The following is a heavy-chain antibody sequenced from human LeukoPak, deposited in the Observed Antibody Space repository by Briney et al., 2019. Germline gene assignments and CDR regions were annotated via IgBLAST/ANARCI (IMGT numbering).Heavy chain of an antibody. J-gene: IGHJ5*02. CDR2: FDPEDGET. Sequence: ALVKVSCKVSGYTLTELSMHWVRQAPGKGLEWMGGFDPEDGETIYAQKFQGRVTMTEDTSTDTAYMELSSLRSEDTAVYYCATEIRGYSYGQGVWFDPWGQGTLVTVSS. D-gene: IGHD5-18*01. CDR1: GYTLTELS. V-gene: IGHV1-24*01. CDR3: ATEIRGYSYGQGVWFDP.